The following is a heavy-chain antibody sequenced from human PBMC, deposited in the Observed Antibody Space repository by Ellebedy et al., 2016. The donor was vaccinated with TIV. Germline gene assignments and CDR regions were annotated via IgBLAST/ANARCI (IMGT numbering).Heavy chain of an antibody. D-gene: IGHD5-18*01. V-gene: IGHV4-59*01. CDR2: ISNTGRT. Sequence: SETLSLTCTVSGASISSSYWSWIRQTPGKDLEWIGYISNTGRTNYNPSLQSRVTISVDTSRNQFSLKLRSVTAADTAVYFCARCPYVDTSMVPDLWGRGTLVTVSS. J-gene: IGHJ2*01. CDR1: GASISSSY. CDR3: ARCPYVDTSMVPDL.